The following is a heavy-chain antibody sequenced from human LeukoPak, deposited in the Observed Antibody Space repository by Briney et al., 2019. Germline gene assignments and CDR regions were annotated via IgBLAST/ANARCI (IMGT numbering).Heavy chain of an antibody. V-gene: IGHV1-2*02. CDR1: GYTFTGYY. CDR3: ARMQWLTTIYFDY. J-gene: IGHJ4*02. D-gene: IGHD6-19*01. Sequence: VSVKVSDKASGYTFTGYYMRWVRQAPGQGLEWMGWINPNSGGTNYAQKFQGRVTMTRDTSISTAYMELSRLRSDDTVVYYCARMQWLTTIYFDYWGQGTVDTVSS. CDR2: INPNSGGT.